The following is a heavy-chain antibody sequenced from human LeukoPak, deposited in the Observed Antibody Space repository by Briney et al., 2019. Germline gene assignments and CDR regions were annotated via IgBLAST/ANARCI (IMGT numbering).Heavy chain of an antibody. V-gene: IGHV3-30*18. D-gene: IGHD3-16*01. CDR1: GFTFSSYG. CDR3: AKEQPRWVFDY. J-gene: IGHJ4*02. CDR2: ISYDGSNK. Sequence: GGSLRLSRAASGFTFSSYGMHWVRQAPGKGLEWVAVISYDGSNKYYADSVKGRFTISRDNSKNTLYLQMNSLRAEDTAVYYCAKEQPRWVFDYWGQGTLVTVSS.